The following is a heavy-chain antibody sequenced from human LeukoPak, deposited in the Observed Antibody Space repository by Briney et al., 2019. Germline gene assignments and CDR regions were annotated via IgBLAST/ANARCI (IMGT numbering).Heavy chain of an antibody. D-gene: IGHD1-26*01. CDR2: IYPSDSDT. CDR3: ARRPTGVGATYFDY. V-gene: IGHV5-51*01. CDR1: GYTFTTYW. J-gene: IGHJ4*02. Sequence: GESLKISCKGSGYTFTTYWIGWVRQMPGKGLEWVGIIYPSDSDTRYSPSFQGQVTISADKSITTAYLQWSSLKASDTAIYYCARRPTGVGATYFDYWGQGTLVTVSS.